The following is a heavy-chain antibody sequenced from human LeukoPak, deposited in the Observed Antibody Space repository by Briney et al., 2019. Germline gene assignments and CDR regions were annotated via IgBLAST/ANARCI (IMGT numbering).Heavy chain of an antibody. Sequence: GASVKVSCKASGYTFTGYYMHWVRQAPGQGLEWMGWINPNSGGTNYAQNFQGRVTMTRDTSISTAYMELSRLRSDDTALYYCARASGRYSDAVDIWGQGTMVTVSS. CDR1: GYTFTGYY. CDR3: ARASGRYSDAVDI. D-gene: IGHD1-26*01. CDR2: INPNSGGT. J-gene: IGHJ3*02. V-gene: IGHV1-2*02.